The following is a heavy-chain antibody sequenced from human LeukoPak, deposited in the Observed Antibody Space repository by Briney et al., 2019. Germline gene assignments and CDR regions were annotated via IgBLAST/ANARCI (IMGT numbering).Heavy chain of an antibody. CDR1: GFTFSSYS. D-gene: IGHD3-10*01. CDR2: ISSSSSTI. Sequence: GSLRLSCAASGFTFSSYSVNWVRQAPGKGLEWVSYISSSSSTIYYADSVKGRFTISRDNAKNSLYLQMNSLRDEDTAVYYCARDKSITMVRGVIDYWGQGTPVTVSS. J-gene: IGHJ4*02. CDR3: ARDKSITMVRGVIDY. V-gene: IGHV3-48*02.